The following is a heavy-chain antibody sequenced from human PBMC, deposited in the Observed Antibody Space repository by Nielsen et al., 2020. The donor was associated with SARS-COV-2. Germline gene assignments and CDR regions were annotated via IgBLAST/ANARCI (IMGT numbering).Heavy chain of an antibody. V-gene: IGHV6-1*01. CDR3: ARARGAYGDYYYYYYMDV. J-gene: IGHJ6*03. Sequence: WIRQSPSRGLEWLGRTCYRSKWYNDYAVSVKSRITINPDTSKNQFSLHLNSVTPEDTAVYYCARARGAYGDYYYYYYMDVWGKGTTVTVSS. D-gene: IGHD4-17*01. CDR2: TCYRSKWYN.